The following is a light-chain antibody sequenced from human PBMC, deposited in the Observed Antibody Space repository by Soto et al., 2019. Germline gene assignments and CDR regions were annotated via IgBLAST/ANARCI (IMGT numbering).Light chain of an antibody. V-gene: IGLV1-44*01. CDR2: SNN. CDR1: TSNLGSNT. CDR3: ATWDDSLNAYV. Sequence: QSVLTQTPSASGTPGQRVTISCSGRTSNLGSNTVHWYQQLPGTAPKRLIHSNNQRPSGVPDRFSGSKSGTSASLAISGLQSEDEADYYCATWDDSLNAYVFGTGTSSPS. J-gene: IGLJ1*01.